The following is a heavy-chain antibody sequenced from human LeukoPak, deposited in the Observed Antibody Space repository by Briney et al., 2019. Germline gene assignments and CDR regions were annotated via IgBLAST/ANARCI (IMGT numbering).Heavy chain of an antibody. D-gene: IGHD5-12*01. Sequence: GGSLRLSCAASGFTFSSYGMSWVRQAPGKGLEWVSAISGSGGSTYYADSVKGRFTISRDNSKNTLYLQMNSLRAEDTAVYYCAKALPRIVATGWGAFDIWGQGTMVTVSS. J-gene: IGHJ3*02. CDR1: GFTFSSYG. CDR3: AKALPRIVATGWGAFDI. V-gene: IGHV3-23*01. CDR2: ISGSGGST.